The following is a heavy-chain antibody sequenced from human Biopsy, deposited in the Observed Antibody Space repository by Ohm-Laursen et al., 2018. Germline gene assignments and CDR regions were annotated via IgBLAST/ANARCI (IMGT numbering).Heavy chain of an antibody. CDR3: GRESRLQNSVGGFDP. D-gene: IGHD3-16*01. Sequence: TLSLTCSVSGASINTGGYYWRWLRQSPKKGLVWNGYIDNSGSSYYNPSLKSRVTMSVDTSRNQFSLKLRSLTIADTAVYFSGRESRLQNSVGGFDPWGQGTLAIVSS. J-gene: IGHJ5*02. CDR1: GASINTGGYY. V-gene: IGHV4-31*03. CDR2: IDNSGSS.